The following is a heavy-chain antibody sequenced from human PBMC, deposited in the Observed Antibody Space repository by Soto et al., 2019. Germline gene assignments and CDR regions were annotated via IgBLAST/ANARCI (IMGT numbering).Heavy chain of an antibody. CDR1: GFTFSSYW. CDR2: IKTDGSTT. D-gene: IGHD2-8*02. V-gene: IGHV3-74*01. Sequence: GGSLRLSCAASGFTFSSYWMHWVRLIPGKGLVWVSRIKTDGSTTSYADSVKGRFTVSRDNAKNTLYLQMNSLRAEDTAVYFCTRGEAVPGFGTYWPPVLFDYWGQGTPVTVSS. J-gene: IGHJ4*02. CDR3: TRGEAVPGFGTYWPPVLFDY.